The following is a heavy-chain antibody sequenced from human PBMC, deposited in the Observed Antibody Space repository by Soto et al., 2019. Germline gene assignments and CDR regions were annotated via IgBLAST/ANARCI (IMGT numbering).Heavy chain of an antibody. J-gene: IGHJ3*02. CDR1: GYTFTSYG. CDR2: ISAYNGNT. CDR3: ARDKRLEWLLLYDAFDI. V-gene: IGHV1-18*01. D-gene: IGHD3-3*01. Sequence: ASVKVSCKASGYTFTSYGISWVRQAPGQGLEWMGWISAYNGNTNYAQKLQGRVTMTTDTSTSTAYMELRSLRSDDTAVYYCARDKRLEWLLLYDAFDIWGQGTMVTVSS.